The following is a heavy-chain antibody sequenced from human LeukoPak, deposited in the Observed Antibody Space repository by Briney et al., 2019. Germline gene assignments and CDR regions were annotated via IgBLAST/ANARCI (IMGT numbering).Heavy chain of an antibody. D-gene: IGHD1-26*01. V-gene: IGHV3-23*01. Sequence: GGSLRLSCAASGFTFSSYGMSWVRQAPGKGLEWVSGTSGSGGSTYYADSVKGRFTISRDNSKNTLYLQMNSLRAEDTAVYYCATGLYSGSYSGFDYWGQGTLVTVSS. CDR1: GFTFSSYG. CDR3: ATGLYSGSYSGFDY. CDR2: TSGSGGST. J-gene: IGHJ4*02.